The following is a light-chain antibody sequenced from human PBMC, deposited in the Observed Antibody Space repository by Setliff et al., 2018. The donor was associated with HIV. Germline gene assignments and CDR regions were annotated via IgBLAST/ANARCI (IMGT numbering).Light chain of an antibody. Sequence: QSALPQPPSASGSVGQSVTISCTGTSNDIGFYDYVSWYQQHPGKAPKLMIYEVSKRPSGVPDRFSGSKSVNTASLTVSGLQAEDEADYYCSSYAGRNNYVFGTGTKVTVL. J-gene: IGLJ1*01. CDR3: SSYAGRNNYV. V-gene: IGLV2-8*01. CDR2: EVS. CDR1: SNDIGFYDY.